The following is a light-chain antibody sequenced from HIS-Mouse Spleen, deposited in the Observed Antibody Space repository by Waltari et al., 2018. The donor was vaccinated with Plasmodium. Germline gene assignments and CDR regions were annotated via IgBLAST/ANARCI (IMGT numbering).Light chain of an antibody. Sequence: SSELTQHPAVSVALGQTARITCQGNRLRRQCASWYQQKPGQAPVLVIYGKSNRPSGIPDRFSGSNSGNTASLTITGAEAEDEADYYCNARDSSGNHQVFGRGTKLTVL. V-gene: IGLV3-19*01. CDR3: NARDSSGNHQV. J-gene: IGLJ3*02. CDR1: RLRRQC. CDR2: GKS.